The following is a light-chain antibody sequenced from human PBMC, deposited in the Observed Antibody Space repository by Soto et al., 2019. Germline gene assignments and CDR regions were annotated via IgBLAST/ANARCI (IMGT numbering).Light chain of an antibody. CDR3: SSYTSSSTLV. Sequence: QSALTQPASVSGSPGQSIAISCTGSSSDVGGYSYVSWYQQHPGKAPKLMIYDVSNRPSGVSDRFSGSRSGNTASLTISGLQAEDEADYYCSSYTSSSTLVFGGGTRSPS. CDR1: SSDVGGYSY. V-gene: IGLV2-14*01. J-gene: IGLJ2*01. CDR2: DVS.